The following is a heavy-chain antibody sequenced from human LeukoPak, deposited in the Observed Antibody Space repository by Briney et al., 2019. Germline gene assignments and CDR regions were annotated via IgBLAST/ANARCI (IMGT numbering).Heavy chain of an antibody. CDR3: ARLYCGADCSSSDHFDY. Sequence: GGSLRLSCAASGFTFSSYWMSWVRQAPGKGLEWVANIKQDGSEKYYVDSVKGRFTISRDNAKNSLYLQMNSLRAEDTAVYYCARLYCGADCSSSDHFDYWGQGTLVTVSS. CDR1: GFTFSSYW. CDR2: IKQDGSEK. J-gene: IGHJ4*02. V-gene: IGHV3-7*01. D-gene: IGHD2-21*02.